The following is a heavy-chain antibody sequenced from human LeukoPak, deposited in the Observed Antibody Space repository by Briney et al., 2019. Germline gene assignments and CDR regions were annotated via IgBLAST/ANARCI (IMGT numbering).Heavy chain of an antibody. Sequence: PGGSLGLSCAASGFTGSSYYMNWVRQAPGKGLEWVSVIYSGGSTNYADSVKGRFTISRDNSKNTLYLQMNSLRAEDTAVYFCARARAAYFALFQHWGQGSLVIVSS. CDR1: GFTGSSYY. D-gene: IGHD3-9*01. CDR2: IYSGGST. J-gene: IGHJ1*01. V-gene: IGHV3-53*01. CDR3: ARARAAYFALFQH.